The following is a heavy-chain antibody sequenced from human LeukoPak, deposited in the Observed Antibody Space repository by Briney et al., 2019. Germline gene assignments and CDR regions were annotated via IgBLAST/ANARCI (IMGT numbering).Heavy chain of an antibody. CDR2: IISSSRYI. CDR1: GFTFSSYS. Sequence: GGPLRLSRAASGFTFSSYSMKWVPTPPGKALEWCSSIISSSRYIYYADSVKGRFNISRDNAKNSLYLQMNSLRAEDTAVYYCAGVFVVVVAATHYGMDVWGQGTTVTVSS. D-gene: IGHD2-15*01. V-gene: IGHV3-21*01. CDR3: AGVFVVVVAATHYGMDV. J-gene: IGHJ6*02.